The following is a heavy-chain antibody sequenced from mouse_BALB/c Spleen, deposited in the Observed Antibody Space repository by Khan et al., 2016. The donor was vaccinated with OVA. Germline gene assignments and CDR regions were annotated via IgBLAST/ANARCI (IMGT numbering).Heavy chain of an antibody. CDR1: GYSITSGYG. Sequence: VQLKESGPGLVKPSQSLSLTCTVTGYSITSGYGWNWIRQFPGNQLEWMGYISYSGSTNYNPSLKSRTSLTRDTSKNQFFLQLNSVTTEDTATYYCAKTARIKYWGQGTTLTVSA. V-gene: IGHV3-2*02. CDR2: ISYSGST. D-gene: IGHD1-2*01. J-gene: IGHJ2*01. CDR3: AKTARIKY.